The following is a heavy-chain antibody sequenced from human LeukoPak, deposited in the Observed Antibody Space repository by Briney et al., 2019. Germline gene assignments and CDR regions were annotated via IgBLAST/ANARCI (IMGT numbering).Heavy chain of an antibody. CDR3: AKDGDIVVVPAAMSFDY. CDR1: GFTFSSYA. J-gene: IGHJ4*02. Sequence: GGSLRLSCAASGFTFSSYAMSWVRQAPGKGLEWVSAISGSGGSTYYADPVKGRFTISRDNSKNTLYLQMNSLRAEDTAVYYCAKDGDIVVVPAAMSFDYWGQGTLVTVPS. CDR2: ISGSGGST. V-gene: IGHV3-23*01. D-gene: IGHD2-2*01.